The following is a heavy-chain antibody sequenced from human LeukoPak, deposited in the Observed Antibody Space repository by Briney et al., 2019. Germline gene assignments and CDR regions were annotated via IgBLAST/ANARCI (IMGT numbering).Heavy chain of an antibody. V-gene: IGHV3-7*01. D-gene: IGHD7-27*01. CDR1: GFTFSDYW. Sequence: PGGSLRLSCVASGFTFSDYWMSWVRQAPGKGLEWVANIKEDGTAKFYGDSVKGRFTVSRDNAQNSLFLQLSNLRAEDTGVYFCARDDNWGFDYWGQGALVTVSS. J-gene: IGHJ4*02. CDR2: IKEDGTAK. CDR3: ARDDNWGFDY.